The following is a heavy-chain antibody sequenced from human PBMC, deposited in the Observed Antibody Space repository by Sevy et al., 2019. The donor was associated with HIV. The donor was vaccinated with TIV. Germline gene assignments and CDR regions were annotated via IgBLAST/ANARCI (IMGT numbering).Heavy chain of an antibody. CDR2: TYYRSKWFN. J-gene: IGHJ2*01. CDR3: ARESGTISAGTERYFDL. V-gene: IGHV6-1*01. CDR1: GDSVSTNSAA. Sequence: SQTLSLTCAISGDSVSTNSAAWNWIRQSPSRGLEWLGRTYYRSKWFNEYAVPVKSRIIINPDTSKNQLSLQLNSVTPVDTAVYYCARESGTISAGTERYFDLWGRGTLVTVSS. D-gene: IGHD6-13*01.